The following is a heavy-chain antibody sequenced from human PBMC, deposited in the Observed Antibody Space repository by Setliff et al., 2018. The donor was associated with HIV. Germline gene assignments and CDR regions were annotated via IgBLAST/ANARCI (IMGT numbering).Heavy chain of an antibody. CDR1: GGSISSHC. Sequence: SETLSLTCTVSGGSISSHCWSWIRQPPGKGLEWIGYIYYSGSTNYNPSLKSRVSISVDMSKNQFSLNLSSVTAADTAVYYCARSYNYGYYYYMDVWGKGTTVTVSS. CDR3: ARSYNYGYYYYMDV. CDR2: IYYSGST. D-gene: IGHD5-18*01. V-gene: IGHV4-59*11. J-gene: IGHJ6*03.